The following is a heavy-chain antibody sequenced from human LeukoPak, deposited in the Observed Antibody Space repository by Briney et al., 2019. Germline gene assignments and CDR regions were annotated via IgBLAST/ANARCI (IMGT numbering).Heavy chain of an antibody. J-gene: IGHJ4*02. CDR3: AKARVFLALLL. Sequence: GGSLRLSCAASGFTFSSYGMHWVRQAPGKGLEWVAVISYDGSNKYYADSVKGRFTIPRDNSKNTLYLQMNSLRAEDTAVYYCAKARVFLALLLWGQGTLVTVSS. D-gene: IGHD3-3*01. V-gene: IGHV3-30*18. CDR2: ISYDGSNK. CDR1: GFTFSSYG.